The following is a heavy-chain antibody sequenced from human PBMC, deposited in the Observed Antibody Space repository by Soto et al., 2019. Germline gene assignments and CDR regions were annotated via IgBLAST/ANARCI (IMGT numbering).Heavy chain of an antibody. D-gene: IGHD4-17*01. CDR2: IYHSGST. V-gene: IGHV4-38-2*02. CDR3: ARAFFHPYGDYLGHWFDP. J-gene: IGHJ5*02. Sequence: SETLSLTCTVSGYSISSGYYWGWIRQPPGKGLEWIGSIYHSGSTYYNPSLKSRVTISVDTSKNQFSLKLSSVTAADTAVYYCARAFFHPYGDYLGHWFDPWGQGTLVTVSS. CDR1: GYSISSGYY.